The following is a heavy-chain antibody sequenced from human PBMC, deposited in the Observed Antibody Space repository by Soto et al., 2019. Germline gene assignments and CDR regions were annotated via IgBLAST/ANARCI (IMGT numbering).Heavy chain of an antibody. J-gene: IGHJ3*02. Sequence: PSETLSLTCTVSGGSISSGGYYWSWIRQHPGKGLEWIGYIYYSGSTYYNPSLKSRVTISVDTSKNQFSLKLSSVTAADTAVYYCAREYYYDSSGLELTIDAFDIWGQGTMVTVSS. D-gene: IGHD3-22*01. CDR3: AREYYYDSSGLELTIDAFDI. CDR1: GGSISSGGYY. V-gene: IGHV4-31*03. CDR2: IYYSGST.